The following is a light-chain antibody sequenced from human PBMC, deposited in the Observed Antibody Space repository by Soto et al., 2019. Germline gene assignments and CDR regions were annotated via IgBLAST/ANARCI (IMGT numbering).Light chain of an antibody. CDR1: QSVSSN. J-gene: IGKJ2*01. CDR3: QQYNNWYT. V-gene: IGKV3-15*01. Sequence: EIVMTQSPATLSVSPGERATLSCRASQSVSSNLAWYQQKPGQAPRLLIYGASTRATGSPARFSGSGSGTEFTLTISKLQSEDFAVYYFQQYNNWYTFGQGTKLEIK. CDR2: GAS.